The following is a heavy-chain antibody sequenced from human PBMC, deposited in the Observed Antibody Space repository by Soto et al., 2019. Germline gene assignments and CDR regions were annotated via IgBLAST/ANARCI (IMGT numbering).Heavy chain of an antibody. CDR1: GFTFSDAW. J-gene: IGHJ6*02. Sequence: EVQLVESGGGLVKPGGSLRLSCAASGFTFSDAWMNWVRQAPGKGLEWLGHIKRETDGGTTDYAAPVKGRFTISRDDSXNTLYLQMNSLKTEDTAVDYCTTLPYGAYYSGMAVWGQGTTVTVSS. D-gene: IGHD3-10*01. CDR2: IKRETDGGTT. CDR3: TTLPYGAYYSGMAV. V-gene: IGHV3-15*01.